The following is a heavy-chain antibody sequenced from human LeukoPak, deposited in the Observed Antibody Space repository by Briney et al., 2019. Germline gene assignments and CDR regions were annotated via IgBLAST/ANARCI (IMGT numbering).Heavy chain of an antibody. D-gene: IGHD3-10*01. CDR1: GGSFSGYY. J-gene: IGHJ5*02. CDR3: ARDLQRITMVRRGDWFDP. Sequence: SETLSLTCAVYGGSFSGYYWSWIRQPPGKGLEWIGEINHSGSTNYNPSLKSRVTISVDTSKNQFSLKLSSVTAADTAVYYCARDLQRITMVRRGDWFDPWGQGTLVTVSS. V-gene: IGHV4-34*01. CDR2: INHSGST.